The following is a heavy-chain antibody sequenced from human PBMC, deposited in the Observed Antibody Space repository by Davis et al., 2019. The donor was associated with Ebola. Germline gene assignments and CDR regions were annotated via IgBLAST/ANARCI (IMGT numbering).Heavy chain of an antibody. CDR3: ARDISMGGLDY. CDR1: EFTFSRHG. CDR2: IKPDGSER. J-gene: IGHJ4*02. D-gene: IGHD2-15*01. Sequence: GESLKISCAASEFTFSRHGMNWVRQAPGKGLEWVAGIKPDGSERFYVDSVKGRFTISRDYAENSVYLQMTSLRAEDTALYYCARDISMGGLDYWGQGSLVTVSS. V-gene: IGHV3-7*03.